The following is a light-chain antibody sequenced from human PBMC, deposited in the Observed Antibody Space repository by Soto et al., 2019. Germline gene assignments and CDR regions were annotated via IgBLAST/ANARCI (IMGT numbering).Light chain of an antibody. Sequence: DIQMTQSPSSLSASVGDRVTITCRASQSISSYLNWYQQKPGKAPKLLIYAASSLQSGVPSRFSGRESGTDFTLTISSLQPEDFATYYGQQSYSTPFTFGPGTKVDIK. CDR1: QSISSY. V-gene: IGKV1-39*01. J-gene: IGKJ3*01. CDR3: QQSYSTPFT. CDR2: AAS.